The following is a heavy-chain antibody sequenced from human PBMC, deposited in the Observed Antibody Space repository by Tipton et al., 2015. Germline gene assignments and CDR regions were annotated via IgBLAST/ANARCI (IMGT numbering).Heavy chain of an antibody. CDR3: ARTDALGHFDY. CDR1: GGSISSRSYY. D-gene: IGHD2-8*01. Sequence: TLSLTCTVSGGSISSRSYYWGWIRQPPGKGLEWIGYIFYDGSTNYNPSLKSRLTISVDTSKNQFSLRLSSVTAADTAVYFCARTDALGHFDYWGLGTLVTVSS. CDR2: IFYDGST. V-gene: IGHV4-61*05. J-gene: IGHJ4*02.